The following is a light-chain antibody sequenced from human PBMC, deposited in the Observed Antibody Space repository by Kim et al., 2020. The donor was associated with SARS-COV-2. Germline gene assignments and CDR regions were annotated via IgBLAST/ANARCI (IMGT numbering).Light chain of an antibody. V-gene: IGLV7-43*01. CDR1: TGAVTTAYY. CDR2: STD. CDR3: LLYYESGLV. J-gene: IGLJ2*01. Sequence: QAVVTQEPSLTGSPGGTVSLTCASTTGAVTTAYYPNWFQQKPGQAPRALIYSTDNKHSWTPARFSGSLLGDKAALTLSAVQPEDDGEYYCLLYYESGLVFGSGTQLTVL.